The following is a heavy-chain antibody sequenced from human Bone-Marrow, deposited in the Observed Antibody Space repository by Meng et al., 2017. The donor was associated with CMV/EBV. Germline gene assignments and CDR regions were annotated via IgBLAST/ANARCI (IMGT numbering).Heavy chain of an antibody. Sequence: GESLKISFAASGLTFSSFSMNWVRQAPGKGLEWVSSISNSSSYIYYADSVKGRFTISRDIAKNSLYLRMNSMRAEDTAVYFCARDAYCSGIRCYLGAGFFDYWGQGTLVTVSS. CDR2: ISNSSSYI. CDR1: GLTFSSFS. D-gene: IGHD2-2*01. V-gene: IGHV3-21*01. J-gene: IGHJ4*02. CDR3: ARDAYCSGIRCYLGAGFFDY.